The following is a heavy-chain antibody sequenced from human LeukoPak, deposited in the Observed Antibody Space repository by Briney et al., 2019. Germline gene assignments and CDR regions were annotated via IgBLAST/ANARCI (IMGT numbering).Heavy chain of an antibody. CDR3: ARVPTSGITMVRGVSDFDY. CDR2: MNPNSGNT. V-gene: IGHV1-8*01. J-gene: IGHJ4*02. CDR1: GYTFTSYD. D-gene: IGHD3-10*01. Sequence: GASVKVSCKASGYTFTSYDINWVRQATGQGLEWMGWMNPNSGNTGYAQKFQGRVTMTRNTSISTAYMELSSLRSEDTAVYYCARVPTSGITMVRGVSDFDYWGQGTLVTVSS.